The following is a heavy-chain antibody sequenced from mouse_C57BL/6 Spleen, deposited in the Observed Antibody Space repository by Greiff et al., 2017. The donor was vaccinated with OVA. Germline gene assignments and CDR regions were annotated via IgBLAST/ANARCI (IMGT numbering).Heavy chain of an antibody. D-gene: IGHD1-1*01. V-gene: IGHV5-4*03. Sequence: EVMLVESGGGLVKPGGSLKLSCAASGFTFSSYAMSWVRQTPEKRLEWVATISDGGSYTYYPDNVKGRFTISRDNAKNNLYLQMSHLQSEDTAMYYCARAPSYYGSSYWYFDVWGTGTTVTVSS. J-gene: IGHJ1*03. CDR3: ARAPSYYGSSYWYFDV. CDR1: GFTFSSYA. CDR2: ISDGGSYT.